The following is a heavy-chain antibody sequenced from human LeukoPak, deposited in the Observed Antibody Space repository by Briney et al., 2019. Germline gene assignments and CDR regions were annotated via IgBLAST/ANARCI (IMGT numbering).Heavy chain of an antibody. CDR1: GYTFTSYA. CDR3: ARVLRSYSSSSYPIYYYYGMDV. D-gene: IGHD6-6*01. CDR2: INAGNGNT. V-gene: IGHV1-3*01. J-gene: IGHJ6*02. Sequence: GASVKVSCKASGYTFTSYAMHWVRRAPGQRLEWMGWINAGNGNTKYSQKFQGRVTITRDTSASTAYMELSSLRSEDTAVYYCARVLRSYSSSSYPIYYYYGMDVWGQGTTVTVSS.